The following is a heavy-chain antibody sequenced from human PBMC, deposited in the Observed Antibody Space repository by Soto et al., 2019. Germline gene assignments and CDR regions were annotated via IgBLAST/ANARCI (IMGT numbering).Heavy chain of an antibody. J-gene: IGHJ4*02. CDR3: AKTTYYYDSSGYYYDY. CDR1: GFTFSSYA. D-gene: IGHD3-22*01. V-gene: IGHV3-23*01. Sequence: GGSLRLSCAASGFTFSSYAMSWVRQAPGKGLEWVSAISGSGDSTYYADSVKGRFTISRDNSKNTLYLQMNSLRAEDTAVYYCAKTTYYYDSSGYYYDYWGQGTLVTVSS. CDR2: ISGSGDST.